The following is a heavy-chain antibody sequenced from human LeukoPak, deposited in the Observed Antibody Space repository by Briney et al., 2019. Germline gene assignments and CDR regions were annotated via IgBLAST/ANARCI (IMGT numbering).Heavy chain of an antibody. CDR3: ARRAVAGPFDY. V-gene: IGHV3-11*04. CDR2: ISSSGITI. CDR1: GFTFSDYY. J-gene: IGHJ4*02. Sequence: GGSLRLSCAASGFTFSDYYMSWIRQAPGKGLEWVSYISSSGITIYYADSVKGRFTISRDNAKNSLYLQMNSLRAEDTTVYYCARRAVAGPFDYWGQGTLVTVSS. D-gene: IGHD6-19*01.